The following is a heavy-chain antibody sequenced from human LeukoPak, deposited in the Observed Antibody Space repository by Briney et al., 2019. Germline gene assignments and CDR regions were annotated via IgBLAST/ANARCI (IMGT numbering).Heavy chain of an antibody. CDR2: IGTLLDT. Sequence: GGSLRLSCAASGFTFSSFDMHWVRQAPGKGLEWVSGIGTLLDTDYPDSLKGRLTISRENAKNSVFLQMNNVRAGDTAVYYCVRGRNNNYYDDSGYYPYWGQGTLVTVSS. D-gene: IGHD3-22*01. CDR3: VRGRNNNYYDDSGYYPY. V-gene: IGHV3-13*01. J-gene: IGHJ4*02. CDR1: GFTFSSFD.